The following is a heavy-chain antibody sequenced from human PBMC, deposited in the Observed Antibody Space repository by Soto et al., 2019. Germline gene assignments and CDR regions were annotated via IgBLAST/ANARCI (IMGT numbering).Heavy chain of an antibody. D-gene: IGHD1-7*01. J-gene: IGHJ6*02. CDR3: ARGGITGTTVYYYYGMDV. V-gene: IGHV4-34*01. CDR2: INHSGST. CDR1: GGSFSGYY. Sequence: LSLTCAVYGGSFSGYYWSWIRQPPGKGLEWIGEINHSGSTNYNPSLKSRVTISVDTSKNQFSLKLSSVTAADTAVYYCARGGITGTTVYYYYGMDVWGQGTTVTVSS.